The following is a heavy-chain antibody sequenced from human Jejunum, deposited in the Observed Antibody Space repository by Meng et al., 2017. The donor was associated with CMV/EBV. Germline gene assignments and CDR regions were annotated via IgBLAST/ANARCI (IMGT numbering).Heavy chain of an antibody. CDR2: IKPDGSEK. CDR3: ASGNSFDF. J-gene: IGHJ4*02. V-gene: IGHV3-7*01. Sequence: SWSASGVTFSNSWMSWARQPPGKGLEWVASIKPDGSEKYYVASVKGRFTISRDNAKISLYLQMNSLRVEDTAVYYCASGNSFDFWGQGTLVTVSS. D-gene: IGHD1-26*01. CDR1: GVTFSNSW.